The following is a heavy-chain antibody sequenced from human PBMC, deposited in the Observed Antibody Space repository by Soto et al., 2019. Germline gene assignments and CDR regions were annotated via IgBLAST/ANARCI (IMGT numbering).Heavy chain of an antibody. CDR1: GGTFSSYA. Sequence: QVQLVQSGAEVKKPGSSVKVSCKASGGTFSSYAISWVRQAPGQGLEWMGGIIPIFGTANYAQKFQGRVTITADXXPXTXXMEPSSLRSEDKAVYYCAREGNNWYDARHLFAFDFWGQGKMVTVSS. V-gene: IGHV1-69*12. CDR2: IIPIFGTA. D-gene: IGHD1-1*01. CDR3: AREGNNWYDARHLFAFDF. J-gene: IGHJ3*01.